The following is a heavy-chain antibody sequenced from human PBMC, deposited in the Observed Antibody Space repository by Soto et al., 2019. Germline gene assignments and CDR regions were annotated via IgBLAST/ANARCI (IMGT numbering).Heavy chain of an antibody. CDR2: ISAHNGNT. CDR1: GYDFTTYG. V-gene: IGHV1-18*01. J-gene: IGHJ4*02. CDR3: ARGRDGDY. Sequence: QVHLVQSGAEVKKPGASVKVSCKGSGYDFTTYGITWVRQAPGQGLAWMAWISAHNGNTDYAQKLQGRVTVTRDTSTSTAYMELRSLRSDDTAMYYCARGRDGDYWGQGALVTVSS. D-gene: IGHD6-6*01.